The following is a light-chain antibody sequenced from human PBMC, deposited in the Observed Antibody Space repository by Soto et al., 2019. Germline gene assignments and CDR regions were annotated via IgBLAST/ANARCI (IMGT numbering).Light chain of an antibody. Sequence: QSVLTQPPSVSAAPGQKVTISCSGSSSNIGSNYVSWYQQLPGTAPKLLIYDNNKRPSGIPDRFSGSKSGTSATLGITGLQTRDEADYYCGTWDSSLSADVVFGGGTQLTVL. CDR3: GTWDSSLSADVV. J-gene: IGLJ2*01. CDR1: SSNIGSNY. CDR2: DNN. V-gene: IGLV1-51*01.